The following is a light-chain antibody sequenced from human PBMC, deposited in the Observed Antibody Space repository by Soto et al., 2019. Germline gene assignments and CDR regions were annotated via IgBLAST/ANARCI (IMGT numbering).Light chain of an antibody. CDR2: AAS. J-gene: IGKJ1*01. CDR3: QQYVNWPKT. CDR1: QSVRSN. V-gene: IGKV3-15*01. Sequence: EIVMTQFPATLSVSPGERATLSCRASQSVRSNLAWYQQKPGQAPRLLIFAASTRATVIPARFRGSGSGTEFTLTISSLQSEDYGVYFCQQYVNWPKTFGHGTKV.